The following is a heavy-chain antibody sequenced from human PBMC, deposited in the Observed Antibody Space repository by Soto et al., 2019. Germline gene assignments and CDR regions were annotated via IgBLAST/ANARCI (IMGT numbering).Heavy chain of an antibody. CDR3: AKSPNFYCSSPNCYKYYFDH. Sequence: GGSLRLSCAASGFTFNTYGMHWVRQAPGKGLEWVAAISYDGSEKYYVDSVKGRFTISKDNSKNTLYLQMNSLRPEDTAVYYCAKSPNFYCSSPNCYKYYFDHWGQGTRVTVSS. CDR2: ISYDGSEK. CDR1: GFTFNTYG. J-gene: IGHJ4*02. V-gene: IGHV3-30*18. D-gene: IGHD2-2*02.